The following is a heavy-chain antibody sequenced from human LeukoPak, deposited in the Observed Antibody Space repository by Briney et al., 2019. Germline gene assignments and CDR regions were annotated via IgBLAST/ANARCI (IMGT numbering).Heavy chain of an antibody. V-gene: IGHV3-30*04. CDR1: GFTFSSYA. CDR3: AREGAGLRQQLVRGYFDY. J-gene: IGHJ4*02. D-gene: IGHD6-13*01. CDR2: ISYDGSNK. Sequence: QPGGSLRLSCAASGFTFSSYAMHWVRQAPGKGLEWVAVISYDGSNKYYADSVKGRFTISRDNSKNTLYLQMNSLRAEDTAVYYCAREGAGLRQQLVRGYFDYWGQGTLVTVSS.